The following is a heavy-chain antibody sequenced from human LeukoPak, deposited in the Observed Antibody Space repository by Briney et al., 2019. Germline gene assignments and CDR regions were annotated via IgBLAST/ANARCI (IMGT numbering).Heavy chain of an antibody. CDR1: GFTFSSYW. Sequence: GGSLRLSCAASGFTFSSYWMSWVRQAPGKGLEWVANIKQDGSEKYYVDSVKGRFTISRDNAKNSLYLQMNSLRAEDTAVYYCARDFRANYYDSSGYFDYWGQGTLVTVSS. CDR2: IKQDGSEK. D-gene: IGHD3-22*01. V-gene: IGHV3-7*01. J-gene: IGHJ4*02. CDR3: ARDFRANYYDSSGYFDY.